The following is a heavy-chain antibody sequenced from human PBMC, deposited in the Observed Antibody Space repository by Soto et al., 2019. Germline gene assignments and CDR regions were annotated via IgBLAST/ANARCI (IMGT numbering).Heavy chain of an antibody. CDR3: ARDVGHDYSNYNDY. J-gene: IGHJ4*02. Sequence: GASVKVSCKASGYTFTSYGISWVRQAPGQGLEWMGWISAYNGNTNYAQKLQGRVTMTTDTSTSTAYMELRSLRSDDTAVYYCARDVGHDYSNYNDYWGQGTLVPVSS. CDR2: ISAYNGNT. V-gene: IGHV1-18*01. CDR1: GYTFTSYG. D-gene: IGHD4-4*01.